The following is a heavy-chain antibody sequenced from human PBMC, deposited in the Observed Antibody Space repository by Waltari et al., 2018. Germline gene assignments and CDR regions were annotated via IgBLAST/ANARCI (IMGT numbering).Heavy chain of an antibody. CDR1: GYTFTDYY. J-gene: IGHJ4*02. CDR2: VDPEEGET. Sequence: EVQLVQSGAEVKKPGATVKISCKASGYTFTDYYMHWVQQAPGKGLEWMGRVDPEEGETKYAEKFQGRVTITADTATDPAYMELSSLRSEDTAVYYCATPRRGSGYSFDYWGQGTLVTVSS. CDR3: ATPRRGSGYSFDY. D-gene: IGHD3-22*01. V-gene: IGHV1-69-2*01.